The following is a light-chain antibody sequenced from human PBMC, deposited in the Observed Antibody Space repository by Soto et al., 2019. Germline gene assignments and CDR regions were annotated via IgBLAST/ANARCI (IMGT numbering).Light chain of an antibody. J-gene: IGKJ4*01. Sequence: ALPMVPSPSFLSSTVGTKGPLTFRATQAIREDLGWYQQKPGTAPKLLIYAASSLQSEVPSRFSGSGSGTDFTLTISSLQPEDFATYFCLQDHGFPLTFGGGTKVDIK. CDR1: QAIRED. V-gene: IGKV1-6*01. CDR2: AAS. CDR3: LQDHGFPLT.